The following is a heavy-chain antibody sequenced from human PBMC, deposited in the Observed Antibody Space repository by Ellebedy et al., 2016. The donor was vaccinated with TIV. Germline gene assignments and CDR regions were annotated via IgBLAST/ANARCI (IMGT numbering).Heavy chain of an antibody. CDR3: ARDQGDILTGHYWYFDL. D-gene: IGHD3-9*01. Sequence: PGGSLRLSCAASGFTFSSYAMSWVRQAPGKGLEWVSAISGSGGSTYYADSVKGRFTISRDNSKNTLYLQMNSLRAEDTAVYYCARDQGDILTGHYWYFDLWGRGTLVTVSS. V-gene: IGHV3-23*01. CDR1: GFTFSSYA. CDR2: ISGSGGST. J-gene: IGHJ2*01.